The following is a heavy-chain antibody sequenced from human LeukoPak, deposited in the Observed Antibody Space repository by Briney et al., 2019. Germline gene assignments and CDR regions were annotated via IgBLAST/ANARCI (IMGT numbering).Heavy chain of an antibody. Sequence: GGSLRLSCAASGFTFSSYAMNWVRQAPGKGLEWVSYISISSSIIYYADAVKGRFTISRDNAKNSLYLQMNSLRAEDTAVYYCARVNYGDYLPSFDYWGQGPLVTVSS. CDR2: ISISSSII. J-gene: IGHJ4*02. V-gene: IGHV3-48*01. CDR1: GFTFSSYA. CDR3: ARVNYGDYLPSFDY. D-gene: IGHD4-17*01.